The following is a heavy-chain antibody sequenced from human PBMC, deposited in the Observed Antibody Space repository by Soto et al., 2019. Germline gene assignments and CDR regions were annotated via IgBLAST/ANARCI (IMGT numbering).Heavy chain of an antibody. CDR1: GFTFSNAW. Sequence: PVGSLRLSCAASGFTFSNAWVSWVRQAPGKGLEWVGRIKSKTDGGTTDYAAPVKGRFTISRDDSKNTLYLQMNSLKTEDTAVYYCTTARSNTAMVLWGQGTLVTVSS. J-gene: IGHJ4*02. V-gene: IGHV3-15*01. D-gene: IGHD5-18*01. CDR3: TTARSNTAMVL. CDR2: IKSKTDGGTT.